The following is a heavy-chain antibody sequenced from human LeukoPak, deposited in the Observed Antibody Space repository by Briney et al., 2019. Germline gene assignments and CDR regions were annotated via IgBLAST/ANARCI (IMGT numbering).Heavy chain of an antibody. CDR3: ARGHYDFWSGYYPTHYYYYMDV. Sequence: PSETLSLTCAVYGGSFSGYYWSWIRQPPGKGLEWIGEINHSGSTNYNPSLKSRVTISVDTSKNQFSLKLSSVTAADTAVYYCARGHYDFWSGYYPTHYYYYMDVWGKGTTVTVSS. V-gene: IGHV4-34*01. CDR2: INHSGST. D-gene: IGHD3-3*01. J-gene: IGHJ6*03. CDR1: GGSFSGYY.